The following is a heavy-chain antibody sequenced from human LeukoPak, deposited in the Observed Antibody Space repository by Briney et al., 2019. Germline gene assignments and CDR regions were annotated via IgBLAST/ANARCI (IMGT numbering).Heavy chain of an antibody. D-gene: IGHD3-22*01. J-gene: IGHJ6*03. CDR1: GYTFTSYY. CDR2: INPSGGST. Sequence: GASVKVSCKASGYTFTSYYMHWVRQAPGQGLEWMGIINPSGGSTSYAQKFQGRVTMTRDMSTSTVYMELSSLRSEDTAVYYCARGYYDSSGYYYPNYYYYYMDVWGKGTTVTVSS. CDR3: ARGYYDSSGYYYPNYYYYYMDV. V-gene: IGHV1-46*01.